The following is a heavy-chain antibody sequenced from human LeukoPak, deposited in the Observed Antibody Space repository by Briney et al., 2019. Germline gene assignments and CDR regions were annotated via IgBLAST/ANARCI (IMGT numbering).Heavy chain of an antibody. V-gene: IGHV5-51*01. D-gene: IGHD5-24*01. J-gene: IGHJ3*02. CDR2: IYPGDSDT. Sequence: GESLKISCKGSGYSFTSYCIGWVRQMPGKGLEWMGIIYPGDSDTRYSPSFQGQVTISADKSISTAYLQWSSLKASDTAMYYCASGTRDGYNYGAFDIWGQGTMVTVSS. CDR1: GYSFTSYC. CDR3: ASGTRDGYNYGAFDI.